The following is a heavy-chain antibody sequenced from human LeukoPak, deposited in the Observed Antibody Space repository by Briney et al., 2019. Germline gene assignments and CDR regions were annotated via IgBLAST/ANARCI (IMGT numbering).Heavy chain of an antibody. CDR1: GFTFNYYW. V-gene: IGHV3-74*01. J-gene: IGHJ4*02. Sequence: GGSLRLSCEVSGFTFNYYWMHWIRQAPGKGLEWVSRTNSTGTGTSYADSVKGRFTISRDNAKNTLYLQMHSLRVDDTAVYYCTRSDSGLYRYWGRGTLVTVSS. CDR3: TRSDSGLYRY. D-gene: IGHD3-10*01. CDR2: TNSTGTGT.